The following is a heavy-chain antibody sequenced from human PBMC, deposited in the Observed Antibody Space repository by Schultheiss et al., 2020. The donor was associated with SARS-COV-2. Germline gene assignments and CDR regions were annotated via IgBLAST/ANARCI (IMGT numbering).Heavy chain of an antibody. CDR2: IYSGGST. Sequence: GGSLRLSCAASGFTFSSYAMHWVRQAPGKGLEWVSVIYSGGSTYYADSVKGRFTISRDNSKNTLYLQMNSLRAEDTAVYYCARDVDSSGYLFDYWGQGTLVTVSS. V-gene: IGHV3-66*01. J-gene: IGHJ4*02. CDR3: ARDVDSSGYLFDY. D-gene: IGHD3-22*01. CDR1: GFTFSSYA.